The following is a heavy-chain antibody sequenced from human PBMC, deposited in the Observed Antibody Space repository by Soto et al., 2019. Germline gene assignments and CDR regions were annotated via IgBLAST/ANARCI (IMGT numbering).Heavy chain of an antibody. CDR1: GYSFTSYW. Sequence: PGESLKISCEGSGYSFTSYWISWVRQMPGKGLEWMGRIDPSDSYTNYSPSFQGHVTISADKSISTAYLQWSSLKASDTAMYYCARHGCSSTSCYDYYYYGMDVWGQGTTVTVSS. J-gene: IGHJ6*02. D-gene: IGHD2-2*01. V-gene: IGHV5-10-1*01. CDR2: IDPSDSYT. CDR3: ARHGCSSTSCYDYYYYGMDV.